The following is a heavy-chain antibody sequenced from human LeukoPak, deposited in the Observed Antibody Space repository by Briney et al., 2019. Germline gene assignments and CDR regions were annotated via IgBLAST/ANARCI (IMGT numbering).Heavy chain of an antibody. V-gene: IGHV3-48*01. Sequence: GGSLRLSCAASGFTFSYYSMNWVRQAPGKGLEWISYSNTDGTISYADSVKGRFTISRDNSKNTLYLQMNSLRAEDTAVYYCAKGERFLGTYGMDVWGQGTTVTVSS. CDR2: SNTDGTI. CDR3: AKGERFLGTYGMDV. CDR1: GFTFSYYS. J-gene: IGHJ6*02. D-gene: IGHD3-3*01.